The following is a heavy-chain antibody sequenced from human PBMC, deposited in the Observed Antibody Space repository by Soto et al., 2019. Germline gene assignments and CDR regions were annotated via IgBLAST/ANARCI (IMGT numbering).Heavy chain of an antibody. CDR1: GGTFSSYA. D-gene: IGHD5-18*01. CDR3: ARGVGGYSYGRRGYYFDY. V-gene: IGHV1-69*13. Sequence: GASVKVSLKASGGTFSSYAISWGRPAPGQRLEWMGGIIPIFGTANYAQKFQGRVTITADESTSTAYMELSSLRSEDTAVYYCARGVGGYSYGRRGYYFDYWGQGTLVTVSS. CDR2: IIPIFGTA. J-gene: IGHJ4*02.